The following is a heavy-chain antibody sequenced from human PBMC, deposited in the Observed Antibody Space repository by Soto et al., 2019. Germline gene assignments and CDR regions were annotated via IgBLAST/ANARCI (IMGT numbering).Heavy chain of an antibody. Sequence: PSETLSLTCTVSGGSISSYYWSWIRQPPGKGLEWIGYIYYSGSTNYNPSLKSRVTISVDTSKNQFSLKLSSVTAADTAVYYCARVVVVVAAMYWFDPWGQGTLVTVSS. CDR3: ARVVVVVAAMYWFDP. CDR1: GGSISSYY. J-gene: IGHJ5*02. CDR2: IYYSGST. V-gene: IGHV4-59*08. D-gene: IGHD2-15*01.